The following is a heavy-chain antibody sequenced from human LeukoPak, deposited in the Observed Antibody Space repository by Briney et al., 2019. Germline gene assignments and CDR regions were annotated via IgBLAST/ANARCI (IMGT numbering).Heavy chain of an antibody. CDR1: GYTFTSYG. J-gene: IGHJ4*02. D-gene: IGHD6-13*01. CDR3: ARDRLGYSSSWYAGYFDY. Sequence: ASVTVSCKASGYTFTSYGISWVRQAPGQGLEWMGWISAYNGNTNYAQKLQGRVTMTTDTSTSTAYMELRSLRSDDTAVYYCARDRLGYSSSWYAGYFDYWGQGTLVAVSS. CDR2: ISAYNGNT. V-gene: IGHV1-18*01.